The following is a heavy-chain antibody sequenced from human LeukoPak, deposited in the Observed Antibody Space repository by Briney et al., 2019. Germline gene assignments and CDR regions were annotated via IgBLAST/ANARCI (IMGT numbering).Heavy chain of an antibody. V-gene: IGHV3-74*01. CDR2: INSDGSWT. CDR1: GTYW. CDR3: VTSYETY. Sequence: PGGSLRLSCAASGTYWMHWVRQAPGKGLVWVSHINSDGSWTGYADSVKGRFTISKDNAKNTVSLQMNNLRAEDTAVYYCVTSYETYWGRGTLVTVSS. D-gene: IGHD2/OR15-2a*01. J-gene: IGHJ4*02.